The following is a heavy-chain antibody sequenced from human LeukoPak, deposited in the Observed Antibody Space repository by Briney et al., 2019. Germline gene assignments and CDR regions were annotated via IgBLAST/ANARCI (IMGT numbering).Heavy chain of an antibody. CDR2: INNDGGST. Sequence: GGSLRLSCAASGFAFSSYWMHWVRHVPEKGLVWVSRINNDGGSTSYADPVKGRFTVSRDNAKNTLFLQMNSLRAEDTGVYYCTRVDYYYNGMYVWGQGTTVTVSS. J-gene: IGHJ6*02. V-gene: IGHV3-74*01. CDR1: GFAFSSYW. CDR3: TRVDYYYNGMYV.